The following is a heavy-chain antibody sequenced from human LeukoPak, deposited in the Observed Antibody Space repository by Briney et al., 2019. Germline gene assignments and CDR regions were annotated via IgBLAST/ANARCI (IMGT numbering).Heavy chain of an antibody. Sequence: PSETLSLTCTVSGGSISSDGYFWSWIRQHPEKGLEWIGYIYYTGSTYYNPSLDSQSTISLDTSRTQFSLKLSSVTAADTAVYYCARVTSCGADCRFGGGLDIWGQGIMVTVSS. CDR1: GGSISSDGYF. V-gene: IGHV4-31*01. CDR3: ARVTSCGADCRFGGGLDI. D-gene: IGHD2-21*02. CDR2: IYYTGST. J-gene: IGHJ3*02.